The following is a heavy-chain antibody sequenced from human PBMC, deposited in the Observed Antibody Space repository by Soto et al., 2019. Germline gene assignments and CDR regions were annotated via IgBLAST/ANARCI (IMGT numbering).Heavy chain of an antibody. CDR2: IIPIFGTA. Sequence: SVKVSCKSSGCTFSSYTISWVRQAPGQGLEWMGGIIPIFGTANYAQKFQGRVTITADESTSTAYMELSSLRSEDTAVYYCARGRLGELSFYYFDYWGQGTLVTVSS. V-gene: IGHV1-69*13. CDR3: ARGRLGELSFYYFDY. J-gene: IGHJ4*02. CDR1: GCTFSSYT. D-gene: IGHD3-16*02.